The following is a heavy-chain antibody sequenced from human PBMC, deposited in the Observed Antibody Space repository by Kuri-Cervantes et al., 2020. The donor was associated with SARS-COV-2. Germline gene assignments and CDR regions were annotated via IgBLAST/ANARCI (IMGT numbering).Heavy chain of an antibody. CDR3: ARDPEYSSGWYERGYYFDC. CDR1: GFTFSSYA. J-gene: IGHJ4*02. D-gene: IGHD6-19*01. V-gene: IGHV3-30-3*01. Sequence: GGSLRLSCSASGFTFSSYAMHWVRQAPGKGLEWVAVISYDGSNKYYADSVKGRFTISRDNSKNTLYLQMNSLRAEDTAVYYCARDPEYSSGWYERGYYFDCWCQETLVIVSS. CDR2: ISYDGSNK.